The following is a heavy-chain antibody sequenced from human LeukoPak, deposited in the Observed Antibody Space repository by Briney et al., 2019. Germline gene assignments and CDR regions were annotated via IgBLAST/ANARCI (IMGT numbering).Heavy chain of an antibody. CDR1: GFTLSNYG. D-gene: IGHD3-22*01. Sequence: GGSLRLSCEASGFTLSNYGMSWVRQAPGKGLEWVAVISYDGSNKYYADSVKGRFTISRDNSKNTLYLQMNSLRAEDTAVYYCARDMYYYDSSGYKSVGYWGQGTLVTVSS. J-gene: IGHJ4*02. CDR2: ISYDGSNK. CDR3: ARDMYYYDSSGYKSVGY. V-gene: IGHV3-30*03.